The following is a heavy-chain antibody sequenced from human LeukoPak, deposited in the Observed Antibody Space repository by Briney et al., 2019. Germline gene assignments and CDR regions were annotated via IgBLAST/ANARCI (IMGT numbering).Heavy chain of an antibody. CDR2: IYYSGST. CDR3: AKVNFSPAARRMNAHHLIDY. J-gene: IGHJ4*02. Sequence: SETLSLTCTVSGGSISRHYWSCIPQPPGKGREGSVYIYYSGSTNYKPSLKSRVTISVETSKNQFSLKLSSVTAADTAVYYCAKVNFSPAARRMNAHHLIDYWGQGTLVTVSS. CDR1: GGSISRHY. V-gene: IGHV4-59*11. D-gene: IGHD2-2*01.